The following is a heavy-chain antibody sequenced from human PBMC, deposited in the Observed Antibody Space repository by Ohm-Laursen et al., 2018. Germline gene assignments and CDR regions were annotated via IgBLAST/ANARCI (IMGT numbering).Heavy chain of an antibody. D-gene: IGHD5-12*01. Sequence: GTLSLTCAVSGGSISGHYWTWIRQPAGKGLDWIGRIYSRGNTDYNPSLKSRVTISLDTSKNQFSLKLNSVTAADTAVYYCARGLVVNSGYDWGRDYWGQGALVTVSS. J-gene: IGHJ4*02. CDR1: GGSISGHY. CDR3: ARGLVVNSGYDWGRDY. V-gene: IGHV4-4*07. CDR2: IYSRGNT.